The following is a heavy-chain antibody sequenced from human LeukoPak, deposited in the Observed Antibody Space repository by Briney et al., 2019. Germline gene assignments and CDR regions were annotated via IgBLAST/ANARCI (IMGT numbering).Heavy chain of an antibody. CDR1: GFTLSSYW. D-gene: IGHD4-11*01. CDR2: IKQDGSEK. J-gene: IGHJ6*03. Sequence: GGSLRLSCAASGFTLSSYWMTWVRQAPGRGLELVANIKQDGSEKYYVDSVKGRFTISRDNAKNSLYLQMNSLRAEDTAVYYCATVRSNYYYYYYMDVWGKGTTVTVSS. CDR3: ATVRSNYYYYYYMDV. V-gene: IGHV3-7*01.